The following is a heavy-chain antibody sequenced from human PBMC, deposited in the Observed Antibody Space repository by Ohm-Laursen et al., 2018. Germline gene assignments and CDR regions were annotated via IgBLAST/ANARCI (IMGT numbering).Heavy chain of an antibody. V-gene: IGHV1-18*01. CDR2: ISSYNGNT. J-gene: IGHJ6*02. CDR3: ARASPPNYYGMDV. CDR1: GYSFSTYA. Sequence: ASVKVSCKASGYSFSTYAINWVRQAPGQGLEWMGWISSYNGNTKYAEKVQGRVTMTTDTSTSTAYMELRSLRSDDTAVYYCARASPPNYYGMDVWGQGTTVTVSS.